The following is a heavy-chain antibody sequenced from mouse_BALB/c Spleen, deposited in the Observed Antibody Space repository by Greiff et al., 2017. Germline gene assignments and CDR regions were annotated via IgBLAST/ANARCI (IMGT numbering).Heavy chain of an antibody. CDR3: ARDVYGNYEYFDV. Sequence: ESGPGLVKPSQSLSLTCSVTGYSITSGYYWNWIRQFPGNKLEWMGYISYDGSNNYNPSLKNRISITRDTSKNQFFLKLNSVTTEDTATYYCARDVYGNYEYFDVWGAGTTVTVSS. J-gene: IGHJ1*01. CDR1: GYSITSGYY. CDR2: ISYDGSN. V-gene: IGHV3-6*02. D-gene: IGHD2-1*01.